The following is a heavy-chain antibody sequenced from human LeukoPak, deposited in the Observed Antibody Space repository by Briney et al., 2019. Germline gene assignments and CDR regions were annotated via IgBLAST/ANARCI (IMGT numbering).Heavy chain of an antibody. CDR3: ARYSRSGWYISYYFDY. CDR2: IKQDGSEK. J-gene: IGHJ4*02. D-gene: IGHD6-19*01. CDR1: GFTFSSYW. Sequence: GGSLRLSCAASGFTFSSYWMSWVRQAPGKGLEWVANIKQDGSEKYYVDSVKGRFTISRDNAKNSLYLQMNSLSAEDTAVYYCARYSRSGWYISYYFDYWGQGTLVTVSS. V-gene: IGHV3-7*01.